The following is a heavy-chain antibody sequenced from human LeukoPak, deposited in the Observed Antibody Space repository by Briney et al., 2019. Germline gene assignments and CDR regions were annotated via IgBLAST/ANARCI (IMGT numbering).Heavy chain of an antibody. D-gene: IGHD6-19*01. J-gene: IGHJ4*02. V-gene: IGHV3-30*02. CDR2: IRYDESNQ. CDR3: AKDIAVAGTMMSGGDY. CDR1: GFTFSSYS. Sequence: GGSLRLSCAASGFTFSSYSMNWVRQAPGKGLEWVAFIRYDESNQYYADSVKGRFTISRDNSKNTLYLQMNSLRPEDTAVYYCAKDIAVAGTMMSGGDYWGQGTLVTVSS.